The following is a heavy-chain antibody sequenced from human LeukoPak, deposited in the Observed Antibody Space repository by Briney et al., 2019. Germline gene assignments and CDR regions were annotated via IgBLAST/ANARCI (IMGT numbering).Heavy chain of an antibody. D-gene: IGHD2-2*01. CDR1: GGSFSGHY. J-gene: IGHJ4*02. CDR3: ARGYRYCSSTSCYSGERDY. Sequence: PSETLSLTCAVYGGSFSGHYWSWIRQPPGKGLEWIGEINHSGSTDYNPSLKSRVTISVDTSKNQFSLKLSSVTAADTAVYYCARGYRYCSSTSCYSGERDYWGQGTLVTVSS. V-gene: IGHV4-34*01. CDR2: INHSGST.